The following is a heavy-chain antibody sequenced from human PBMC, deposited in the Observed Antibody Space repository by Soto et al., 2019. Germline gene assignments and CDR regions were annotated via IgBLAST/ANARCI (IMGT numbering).Heavy chain of an antibody. CDR2: VYATGRS. Sequence: QVQLEESGPGLVKSSETLSLICRVSGASVRTNYWSWIRQAAGKGLEWIGRVYATGRSNYNPSLMNRATMSVDTSQNQFSLSLTSLTAADTATYYFTRDPLPTETSAPWGRGILVTVSS. V-gene: IGHV4-4*07. D-gene: IGHD1-26*01. CDR3: TRDPLPTETSAP. CDR1: GASVRTNY. J-gene: IGHJ5*02.